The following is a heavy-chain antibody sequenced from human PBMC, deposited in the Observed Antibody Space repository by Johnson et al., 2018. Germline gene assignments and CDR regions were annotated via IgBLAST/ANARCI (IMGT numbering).Heavy chain of an antibody. J-gene: IGHJ6*03. CDR1: GGSISSYF. CDR3: ARDVMVYANLHYYYSLDV. V-gene: IGHV4-59*01. CDR2: IYYSGST. D-gene: IGHD2-8*01. Sequence: QVQLQESGPGLVKPSETVSLTCTVSGGSISSYFWSWIRQPPGKGLEWIGYIYYSGSTKYNPSLKSRVTISVDTSKNQFSLKLSSVTAADTAFYYCARDVMVYANLHYYYSLDVWGKGTTVTVSS.